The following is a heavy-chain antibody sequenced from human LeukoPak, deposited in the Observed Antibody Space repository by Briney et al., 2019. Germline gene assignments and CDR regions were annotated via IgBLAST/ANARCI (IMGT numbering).Heavy chain of an antibody. CDR2: IFHWGNT. Sequence: MPSQTLSLTCAVSGGSISSNDYAWSWLRQPPGKGLEWIGYIFHWGNTNYNPSLKGRVTMSLDTSANLFSLKLSSVTAADTAVYYCASSEGGNRLFNYWGQGTLVTVSS. D-gene: IGHD4-23*01. J-gene: IGHJ4*02. CDR1: GGSISSNDYA. CDR3: ASSEGGNRLFNY. V-gene: IGHV4-30-2*01.